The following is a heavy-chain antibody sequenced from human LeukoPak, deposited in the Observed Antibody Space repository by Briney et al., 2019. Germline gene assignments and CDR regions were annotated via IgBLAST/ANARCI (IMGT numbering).Heavy chain of an antibody. CDR2: ISVSVDST. Sequence: GGSLRLSCTASGFTFSSYGMHWGREAPGKGLEWVSGISVSVDSTYYADSVKGRFTISRDNSKNTVYLQMNSLRAEDTAVYYCARGSKTAGTIYSFDYWGQGTLVTVSS. D-gene: IGHD6-13*01. J-gene: IGHJ4*02. V-gene: IGHV3-23*01. CDR1: GFTFSSYG. CDR3: ARGSKTAGTIYSFDY.